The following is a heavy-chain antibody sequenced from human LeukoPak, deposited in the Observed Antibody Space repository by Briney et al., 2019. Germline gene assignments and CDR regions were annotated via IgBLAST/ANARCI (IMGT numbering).Heavy chain of an antibody. CDR1: GGTFSSYA. D-gene: IGHD5-24*01. Sequence: TVKVSCKASGGTFSSYAISWVRQAPGQGIEWMGGIIPIFGTANYAQKFQGRVTITTDESTSTAYMELSSMRSEDTAVYYCARDGYNGFDYWGQGTLVTVSS. CDR3: ARDGYNGFDY. J-gene: IGHJ4*02. V-gene: IGHV1-69*05. CDR2: IIPIFGTA.